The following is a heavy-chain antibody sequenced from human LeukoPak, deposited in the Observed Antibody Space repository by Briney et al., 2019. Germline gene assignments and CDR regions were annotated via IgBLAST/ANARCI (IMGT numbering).Heavy chain of an antibody. CDR1: GFTFSDTW. CDR3: ARDLIDWSHYYYGMDV. D-gene: IGHD3-9*01. V-gene: IGHV3-23*01. Sequence: GGSLRLSCVASGFTFSDTWMSWVRQAPGKGLEWVSTISGSGGSTYYADSVKGRFTISRDNSKNTLYLQMNSLRAEDTAVYYCARDLIDWSHYYYGMDVWGQGTTVTVSS. CDR2: ISGSGGST. J-gene: IGHJ6*02.